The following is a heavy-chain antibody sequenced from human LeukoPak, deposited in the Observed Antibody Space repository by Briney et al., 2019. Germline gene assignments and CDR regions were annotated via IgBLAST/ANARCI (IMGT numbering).Heavy chain of an antibody. CDR3: ARDPVRYCSSTSCSTPPGGWFDP. CDR2: ISSSGSTI. J-gene: IGHJ5*02. D-gene: IGHD2-2*01. V-gene: IGHV3-11*01. CDR1: GFTFSTFA. Sequence: PGGSLRLSCAASGFTFSTFAMSWIRQAPGKGLEWVSYISSSGSTIYYADSVKGRFTISRDNAKNSLYLQMNSLRAEDTAVYYCARDPVRYCSSTSCSTPPGGWFDPWGQGTLVTVSS.